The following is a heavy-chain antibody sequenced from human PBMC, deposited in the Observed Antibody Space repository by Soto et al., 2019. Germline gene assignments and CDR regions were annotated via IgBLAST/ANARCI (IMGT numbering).Heavy chain of an antibody. CDR1: GDSISSSDYY. J-gene: IGHJ4*02. V-gene: IGHV4-39*01. CDR3: VSGYPWVGFDY. D-gene: IGHD5-18*01. CDR2: IYYSGCA. Sequence: QLQLQESGPGLVKPSETLSLTCTVSGDSISSSDYYWGWIRQPPGKGLEWIGNIYYSGCASYHPSLKCRVTISVATSKNQVSLKLHSVTAADTAVHICVSGYPWVGFDYWGQGTLVTVSS.